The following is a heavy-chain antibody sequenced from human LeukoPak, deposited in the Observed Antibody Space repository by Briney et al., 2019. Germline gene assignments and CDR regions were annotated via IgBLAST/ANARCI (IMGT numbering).Heavy chain of an antibody. J-gene: IGHJ5*02. CDR3: ARDGSYRNNWFDP. Sequence: GGSLRLSCAASGFTFSSYSMNWVRQAPGKGLEWVSYITGGSYTIYYAQSVRGRFTISRDNAKNSLYLQMNSLRVEDTAVYYCARDGSYRNNWFDPWGQGTLVTVSS. D-gene: IGHD1-26*01. CDR1: GFTFSSYS. V-gene: IGHV3-48*01. CDR2: ITGGSYTI.